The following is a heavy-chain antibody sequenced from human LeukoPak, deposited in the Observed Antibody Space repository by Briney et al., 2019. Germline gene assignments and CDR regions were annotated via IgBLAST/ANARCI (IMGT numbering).Heavy chain of an antibody. CDR1: GFTFSSYW. CDR3: ARGRFSYDSTGYSSFYY. D-gene: IGHD3-22*01. CDR2: INQDGSEK. V-gene: IGHV3-7*01. J-gene: IGHJ4*02. Sequence: PGGSLRLSCVASGFTFSSYWMSWVRQAPGKGLEWVANINQDGSEKYYVDSVKGRFTISRDNAKNSLYLQMNTLRVEDTAVFYRARGRFSYDSTGYSSFYYWGQGSLVTVSS.